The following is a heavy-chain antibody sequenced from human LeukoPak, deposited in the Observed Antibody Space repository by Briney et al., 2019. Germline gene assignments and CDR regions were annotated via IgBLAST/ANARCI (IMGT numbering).Heavy chain of an antibody. CDR3: ARVTGDFWSGYDY. CDR1: GGSFSGYY. V-gene: IGHV4-34*01. Sequence: PSETLSLTCAVYGGSFSGYYWSWIRQPPGKGLEWIGEINHSGSTNYNPSLKSRVTISVDTSKNQFSLKLSSVTAADTAVYYCARVTGDFWSGYDYWGQGTLVTVSS. J-gene: IGHJ4*02. D-gene: IGHD3-3*01. CDR2: INHSGST.